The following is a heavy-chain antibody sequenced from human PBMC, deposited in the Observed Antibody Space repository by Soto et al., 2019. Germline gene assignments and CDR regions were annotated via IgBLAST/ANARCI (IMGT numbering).Heavy chain of an antibody. CDR3: ARDKITGLFDY. J-gene: IGHJ4*02. D-gene: IGHD2-8*02. CDR2: INHSGST. CDR1: GGSFSGYY. Sequence: QVQLQQWGAGLLKPSETLSLTCAVYGGSFSGYYWTWIRQPPGTGLEWIGEINHSGSTNYNPSLKSRVTIXVDTSKNXFSLKLTSVTAADTAVYYCARDKITGLFDYWGQGTLVTVSS. V-gene: IGHV4-34*01.